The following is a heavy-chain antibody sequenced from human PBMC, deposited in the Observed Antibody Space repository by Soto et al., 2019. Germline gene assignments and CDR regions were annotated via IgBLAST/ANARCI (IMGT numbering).Heavy chain of an antibody. Sequence: GGSLRLSCAASGFGFNYAWMSWVRQAPGKGLEWVGRIKSTIDGGTTDYAAPVKGRFTISRDDSKKTLYLQMNSLKIEDTAVYYCTTVRVLNYFDYWGQGSLVTSPQ. D-gene: IGHD1-1*01. V-gene: IGHV3-15*01. CDR1: GFGFNYAW. CDR2: IKSTIDGGTT. CDR3: TTVRVLNYFDY. J-gene: IGHJ4*01.